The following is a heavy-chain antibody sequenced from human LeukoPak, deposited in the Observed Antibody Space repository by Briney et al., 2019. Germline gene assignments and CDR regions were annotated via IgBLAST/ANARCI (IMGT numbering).Heavy chain of an antibody. CDR3: ARGGYDDGYVYFDY. D-gene: IGHD5-18*01. CDR2: INPNSGGT. Sequence: ASVKVSCKASGYTFTGYYMHWVRQAPGQGLEWMGWINPNSGGTSYAQKFQGRVTVTRDTSISTAYMELISLKSDDTAVYYCARGGYDDGYVYFDYWGQGTLVTVSS. V-gene: IGHV1-2*02. CDR1: GYTFTGYY. J-gene: IGHJ4*02.